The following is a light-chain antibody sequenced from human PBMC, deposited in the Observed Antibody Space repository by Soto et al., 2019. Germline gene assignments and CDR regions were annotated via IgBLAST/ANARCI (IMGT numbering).Light chain of an antibody. V-gene: IGKV3-15*01. J-gene: IGKJ4*01. CDR2: GAS. Sequence: EVMMTQSPATLSVSPGERATLSCRASQSVSIDLAWYQHKPGQAPRLLIYGASTRATGVPVRFSGSGSGTEFTLTISSLQSEDFAVYYCQHYNHWPLTFGGGTKEEIK. CDR1: QSVSID. CDR3: QHYNHWPLT.